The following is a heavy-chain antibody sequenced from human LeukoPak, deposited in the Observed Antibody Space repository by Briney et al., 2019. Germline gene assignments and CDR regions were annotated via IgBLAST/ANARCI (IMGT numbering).Heavy chain of an antibody. V-gene: IGHV3-23*01. CDR3: AKALPLNNFLFYY. D-gene: IGHD2/OR15-2a*01. CDR1: GFTFSSYG. CDR2: ISGSGGST. Sequence: PGGSLRLSCAASGFTFSSYGMSWVRQAPGKGLEWVSAISGSGGSTYYADSVKGRLTISRDNSKNTLYLQMNSLRAEDTAVYYCAKALPLNNFLFYYWGQGTLVTVSS. J-gene: IGHJ4*02.